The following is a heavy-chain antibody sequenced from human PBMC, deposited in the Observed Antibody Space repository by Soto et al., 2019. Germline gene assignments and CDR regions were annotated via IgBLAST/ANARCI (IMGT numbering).Heavy chain of an antibody. Sequence: GGSLRLSCAASGFTFSDYWMNWVRQAPGKGLEWVASIKYDGAEKSYVDSVKGRFTISRDNPKNSVYLQMASLRAEDTAVYYCARDGVAPGLYFDHWGQGTPVTVSS. CDR3: ARDGVAPGLYFDH. J-gene: IGHJ4*02. CDR1: GFTFSDYW. V-gene: IGHV3-7*05. D-gene: IGHD3-10*01. CDR2: IKYDGAEK.